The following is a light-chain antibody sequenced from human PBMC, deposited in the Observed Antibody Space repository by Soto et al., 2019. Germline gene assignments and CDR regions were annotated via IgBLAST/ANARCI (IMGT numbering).Light chain of an antibody. Sequence: EIVMTQSQATLSVSPGERATLSCRASQSVRSNLAWYQQKPGQAPRLHIYGASTRATGIPARFSGSGSGTEFSLTISSMQSEDFGVYCCQQYNNWPPLTFGQGTKVEIK. CDR2: GAS. J-gene: IGKJ1*01. CDR3: QQYNNWPPLT. V-gene: IGKV3-15*01. CDR1: QSVRSN.